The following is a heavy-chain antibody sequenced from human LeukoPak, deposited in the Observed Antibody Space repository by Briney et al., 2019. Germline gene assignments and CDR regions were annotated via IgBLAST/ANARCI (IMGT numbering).Heavy chain of an antibody. CDR2: IYYSGST. J-gene: IGHJ2*01. CDR1: GGSISSSSYY. Sequence: PSETLSLTCTVSGGSISSSSYYWGWIRQPPGKGLEWIGSIYYSGSTYYNPSLKSRVTISVDTSKNQFSLKLSSVTAADTAVYYCAGAVAGDRFYWYFDLWGRGTLVTVSS. D-gene: IGHD6-19*01. V-gene: IGHV4-39*07. CDR3: AGAVAGDRFYWYFDL.